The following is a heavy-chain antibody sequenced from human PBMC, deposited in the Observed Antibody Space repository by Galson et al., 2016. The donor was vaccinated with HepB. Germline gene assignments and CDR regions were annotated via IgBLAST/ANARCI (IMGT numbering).Heavy chain of an antibody. CDR3: AKDPEYSAPPNC. CDR2: ISNDADRK. CDR1: GFTFFNYG. V-gene: IGHV3-30*18. D-gene: IGHD5-12*01. Sequence: SLRLSCAASGFTFFNYGMHWVRQAPGKGLEWVTGISNDADRKYYGDAVKGRFTISRDNSKNTLYLQMNSLRAADTAVFYCAKDPEYSAPPNCWGQGTLVIVSS. J-gene: IGHJ4*02.